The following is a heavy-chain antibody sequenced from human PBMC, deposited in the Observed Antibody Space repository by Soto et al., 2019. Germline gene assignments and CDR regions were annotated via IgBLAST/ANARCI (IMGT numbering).Heavy chain of an antibody. CDR1: GFTFSSYA. J-gene: IGHJ4*02. CDR3: ARDPSPAGTLDY. D-gene: IGHD6-13*01. Sequence: GGSLRLSCAASGFTFSSYAMSWVRQAPGKGLEWVSAISGSGGSTYYADSVKGRFTISRDNSKNTLYLQMNSLRAADTAVYYCARDPSPAGTLDYWGQGTLVTVSS. V-gene: IGHV3-23*01. CDR2: ISGSGGST.